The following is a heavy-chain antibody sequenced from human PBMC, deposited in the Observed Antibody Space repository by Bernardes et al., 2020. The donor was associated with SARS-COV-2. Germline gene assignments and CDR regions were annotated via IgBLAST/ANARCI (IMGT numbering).Heavy chain of an antibody. CDR2: FSVSGGST. V-gene: IGHV3-23*01. J-gene: IGHJ4*02. Sequence: GCLSPSRSASGFTVSRYAMSWVRPAPGTGLEWVSAFSVSGGSTYYADSVKGRFTISSDNSKNTLYLQMNSLRAEDTAVYYCAKETLVEQWLLTHTSCFDYWGQGTLVTVSS. CDR1: GFTVSRYA. D-gene: IGHD6-19*01. CDR3: AKETLVEQWLLTHTSCFDY.